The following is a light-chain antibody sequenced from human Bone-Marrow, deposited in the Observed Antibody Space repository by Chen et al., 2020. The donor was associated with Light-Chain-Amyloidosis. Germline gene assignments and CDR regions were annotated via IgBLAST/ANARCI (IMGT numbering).Light chain of an antibody. V-gene: IGLV3-25*03. J-gene: IGLJ2*01. Sequence: SYELTQPPSVSVSPGQTARITCSGDDLPTKYAYWYQQQPGQAPVLVIHRDTERPSGISERFSGSSSGTTATLTIRGVQAEDEADYHCQSADSSGTYEVIFGGGTELTVL. CDR2: RDT. CDR1: DLPTKY. CDR3: QSADSSGTYEVI.